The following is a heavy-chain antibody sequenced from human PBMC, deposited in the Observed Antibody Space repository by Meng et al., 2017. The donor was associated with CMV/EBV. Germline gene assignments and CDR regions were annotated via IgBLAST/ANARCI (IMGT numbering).Heavy chain of an antibody. CDR1: GYTFTSYG. J-gene: IGHJ3*02. CDR2: ISAYSGGT. D-gene: IGHD3-10*01. Sequence: ASVKVSCKASGYTFTSYGISWVRQAPGQGLEWMGWISAYSGGTNYAQKFQGRVTMTRDTSISTAYMELSRLRSDDTAVYYCARVMVRGVDYAFDIWGQGTMVTVSS. CDR3: ARVMVRGVDYAFDI. V-gene: IGHV1-2*02.